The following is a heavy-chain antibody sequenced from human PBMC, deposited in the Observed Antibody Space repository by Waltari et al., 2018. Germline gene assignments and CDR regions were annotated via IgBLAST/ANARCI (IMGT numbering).Heavy chain of an antibody. J-gene: IGHJ4*02. CDR1: GGSISSSNW. V-gene: IGHV4-4*02. CDR2: IYHSGST. D-gene: IGHD3-3*01. Sequence: QVQLQESGPGLVKPSGTLSLTCAVSGGSISSSNWWSWVRQPPGKGLEWIGEIYHSGSTNCSPSLKSRSTRSVDKSKNQFSLKLSSVTAADTAVYYCARTYYDFWSGYHWGYFDYWGQGTLVTVSS. CDR3: ARTYYDFWSGYHWGYFDY.